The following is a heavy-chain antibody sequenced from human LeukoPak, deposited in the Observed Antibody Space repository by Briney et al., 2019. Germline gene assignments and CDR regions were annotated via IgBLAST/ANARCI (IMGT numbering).Heavy chain of an antibody. J-gene: IGHJ6*02. Sequence: GASVKVSCKASGYTFTSYDINWVRQATGQGLEWMGWMNPNSGNTGYAQKFQGRVTMTRNTSISTAYMELSSLRSEDTAVYYCARVRITIFGVVINRYYYYGMDVWGQGTTVTVSS. CDR1: GYTFTSYD. V-gene: IGHV1-8*01. D-gene: IGHD3-3*01. CDR3: ARVRITIFGVVINRYYYYGMDV. CDR2: MNPNSGNT.